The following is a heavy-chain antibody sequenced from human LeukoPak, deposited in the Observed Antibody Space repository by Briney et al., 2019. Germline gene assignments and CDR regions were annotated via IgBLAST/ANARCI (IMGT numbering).Heavy chain of an antibody. V-gene: IGHV4-4*09. D-gene: IGHD3-3*01. CDR2: IHTSGSS. CDR3: ARVLGWCGAYFDY. CDR1: GGSISGYY. J-gene: IGHJ4*02. Sequence: PSETLSLTCTVSGGSISGYYWSWIRQPPGKGLEWIGYIHTSGSSNYNPSLEYRVTISVDTSTNQFSLKLSSVTAADTAVYYCARVLGWCGAYFDYWGQGTLVTVSS.